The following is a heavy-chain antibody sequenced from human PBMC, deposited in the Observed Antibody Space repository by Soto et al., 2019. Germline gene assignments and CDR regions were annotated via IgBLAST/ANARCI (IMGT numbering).Heavy chain of an antibody. V-gene: IGHV1-69*13. J-gene: IGHJ6*02. CDR1: GGTFSTHA. CDR3: ARGYCSGGNCYSGMDV. Sequence: GASVKVSCKASGGTFSTHAIIWVRQAPGHGLEWMGGIIPISGTTYYTQKLQGRVTITADEPTSTAFMELSSLKSDDTAVFYCARGYCSGGNCYSGMDVWGQGTMVTVSS. D-gene: IGHD2-15*01. CDR2: IIPISGTT.